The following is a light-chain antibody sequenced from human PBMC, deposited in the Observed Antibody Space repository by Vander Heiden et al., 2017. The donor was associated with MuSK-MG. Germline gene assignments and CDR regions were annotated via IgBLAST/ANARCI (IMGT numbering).Light chain of an antibody. CDR1: QSVSSN. CDR3: QQYNNWPRT. CDR2: GAS. V-gene: IGKV3-15*01. Sequence: EIVMTQSPATLSVSPGERATLSCRASQSVSSNLAWYQQKPGQAPRLLIYGASTRATGSPARFSGSGSGTEVTLTISSLQSEDFAVDYCQQYNNWPRTFGQGTKVEIK. J-gene: IGKJ1*01.